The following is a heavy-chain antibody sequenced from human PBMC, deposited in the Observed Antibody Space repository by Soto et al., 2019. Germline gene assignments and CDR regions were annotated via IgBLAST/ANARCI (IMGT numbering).Heavy chain of an antibody. J-gene: IGHJ6*02. CDR1: GYTLTELS. CDR2: FDPEDGET. V-gene: IGHV1-24*01. CDR3: ATVAIAGATAYYYGMDV. D-gene: IGHD1-26*01. Sequence: GASVKVSCKVSGYTLTELSMHWVRQAPGKGLEWMGGFDPEDGETIYAQKFQGRVTMTEDTSTDTAYMELSSLRSEDTAVYYCATVAIAGATAYYYGMDVWGQGTTVTVSS.